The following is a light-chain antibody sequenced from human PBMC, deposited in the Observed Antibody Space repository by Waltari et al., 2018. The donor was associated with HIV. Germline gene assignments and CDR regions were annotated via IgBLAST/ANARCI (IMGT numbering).Light chain of an antibody. Sequence: DIEMTQSPDSLAVSLGERATINCKSSQSVLYSANNKNYLAWYQQKPGQSPKLLFYWASTRESGVPDRFRGTGSGTDFTLTITSLQAEDVAVYYCQQYYSSPRTFSQGTKVEVK. J-gene: IGKJ1*01. V-gene: IGKV4-1*01. CDR2: WAS. CDR1: QSVLYSANNKNY. CDR3: QQYYSSPRT.